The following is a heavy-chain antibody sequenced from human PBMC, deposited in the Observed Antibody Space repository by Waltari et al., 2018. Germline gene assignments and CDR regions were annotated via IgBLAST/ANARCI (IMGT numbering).Heavy chain of an antibody. Sequence: QVQLVESGGGVVQPGRSLRLSCAASGFTFSTYGMHWVRHTPGKGLEWVAVLAYDGSKKYYADAVKGRFTGTRDNSKNTLYLQMNSLRAEDTAVYHCAKSEERGFLWFGSLLPFWGQGTLVTVSS. J-gene: IGHJ4*02. CDR1: GFTFSTYG. CDR2: LAYDGSKK. V-gene: IGHV3-30*18. CDR3: AKSEERGFLWFGSLLPF. D-gene: IGHD3-10*01.